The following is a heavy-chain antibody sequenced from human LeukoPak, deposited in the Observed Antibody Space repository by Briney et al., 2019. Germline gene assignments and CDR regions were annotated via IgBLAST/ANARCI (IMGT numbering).Heavy chain of an antibody. D-gene: IGHD3-10*02. CDR3: ARAPTFGYWFDP. V-gene: IGHV4-59*12. CDR1: GGSIGNYS. CDR2: IYYSVST. J-gene: IGHJ5*02. Sequence: SETLSLTCTVSGGSIGNYSWSWIRQPPGKGLEWIGYIYYSVSTDYNPSLKSRVTMSVDTSKNLFSLKLNSVTAADTAMYYCARAPTFGYWFDPWGQGTLVTVSS.